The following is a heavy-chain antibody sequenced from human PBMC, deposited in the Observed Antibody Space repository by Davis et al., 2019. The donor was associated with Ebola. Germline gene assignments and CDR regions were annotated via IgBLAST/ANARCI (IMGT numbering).Heavy chain of an antibody. Sequence: PSETLSLTCAISGDSVSSGGWNWIRQSPSRGLEWLGRTYYSSSKWYNDYAVSVKSRITINADTSRNQFSLQLNSVTPEDTAVYYCVRGWTRTGFDYWGQGTLVTVSS. V-gene: IGHV6-1*01. CDR3: VRGWTRTGFDY. CDR2: TYYSSSKWYN. D-gene: IGHD6-19*01. CDR1: GDSVSSGG. J-gene: IGHJ4*02.